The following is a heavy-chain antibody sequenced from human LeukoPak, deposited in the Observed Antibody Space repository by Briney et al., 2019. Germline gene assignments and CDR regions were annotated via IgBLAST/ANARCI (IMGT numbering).Heavy chain of an antibody. CDR2: INPNSGGT. CDR3: ARRGMVRGVMFDY. V-gene: IGHV1-2*02. J-gene: IGHJ4*02. Sequence: VAPVKVSCKASGYTFTGYYMHWVRQAPGQGLEWMGWINPNSGGTNYAQKFQGRVTMTRDTSISTAYMELSRLRSDDTAVYYCARRGMVRGVMFDYWGQGTLVTVSS. D-gene: IGHD3-10*01. CDR1: GYTFTGYY.